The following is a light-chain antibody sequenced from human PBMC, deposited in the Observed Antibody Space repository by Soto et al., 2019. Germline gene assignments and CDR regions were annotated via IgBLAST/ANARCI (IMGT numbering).Light chain of an antibody. CDR3: QSYDDSLSGLYV. Sequence: QSVLTQPPSVSGAPGQRVTISCTGSSSNIGAGYDVHWYQQLPGTAPKLLIYGNSNRPSGVPDRFSGSKSGSSASLAITGLQAGDEADYYCQSYDDSLSGLYVFGPGTKLTVL. CDR2: GNS. CDR1: SSNIGAGYD. J-gene: IGLJ1*01. V-gene: IGLV1-40*01.